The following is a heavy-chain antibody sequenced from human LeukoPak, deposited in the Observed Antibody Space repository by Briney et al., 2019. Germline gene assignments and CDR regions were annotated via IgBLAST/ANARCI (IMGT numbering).Heavy chain of an antibody. CDR2: IYTSGST. J-gene: IGHJ4*02. CDR3: AREIAAAGTVGYDY. V-gene: IGHV4-4*07. D-gene: IGHD6-13*01. Sequence: PSETLSLTCTVSGGSISSYYWSWIRQPAGKGLEWIGRIYTSGSTNYNPSLKSRVTMSVDTSKNQFSLKLSSVTAADTAVYYCAREIAAAGTVGYDYWGQGTLVTVSS. CDR1: GGSISSYY.